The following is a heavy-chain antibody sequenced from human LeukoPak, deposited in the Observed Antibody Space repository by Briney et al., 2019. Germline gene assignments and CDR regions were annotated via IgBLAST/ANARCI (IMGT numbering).Heavy chain of an antibody. CDR2: ISYDGSNK. CDR1: GFTFSSYG. D-gene: IGHD4-23*01. V-gene: IGHV3-30*03. Sequence: GGSLRLSCAASGFTFSSYGMHWVRQAPGKGLEWVAVISYDGSNKYYADSVKGRFTISRDNSKNTLYLQMNSLRAEDTAVYYCARAFYGGKADYWGQGTLVTVSS. J-gene: IGHJ4*02. CDR3: ARAFYGGKADY.